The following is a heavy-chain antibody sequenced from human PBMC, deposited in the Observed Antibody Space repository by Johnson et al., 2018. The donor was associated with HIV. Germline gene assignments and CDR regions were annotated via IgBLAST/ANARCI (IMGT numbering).Heavy chain of an antibody. CDR3: AKGEQLVISRKGHDAFNI. J-gene: IGHJ3*02. V-gene: IGHV3-7*02. CDR2: IKQDGSEK. CDR1: GFTFSSYW. D-gene: IGHD6-6*01. Sequence: VQLVESGGGVVQPGGSLRLSCAASGFTFSSYWMSWVRQAPGKGLEWVANIKQDGSEKYYVDSVKGRFTISRDNAKKSLYLQMNSLKTEDTAVYYCAKGEQLVISRKGHDAFNIWGQGTMVTVSS.